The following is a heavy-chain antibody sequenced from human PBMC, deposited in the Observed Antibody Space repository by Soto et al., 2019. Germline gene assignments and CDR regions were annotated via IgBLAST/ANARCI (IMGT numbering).Heavy chain of an antibody. D-gene: IGHD6-13*01. CDR2: ISGSGGST. V-gene: IGHV3-23*01. Sequence: GGSLRLSCAASGFTFSSYAMSWVRQAPGKGLEWVSAISGSGGSTYYADSVKGRFTISRDNSKNTLYLQMNSLRAEDTAVYYCEAPGIAAAGTPGLDYWGQGTLVTVSS. CDR1: GFTFSSYA. CDR3: EAPGIAAAGTPGLDY. J-gene: IGHJ4*02.